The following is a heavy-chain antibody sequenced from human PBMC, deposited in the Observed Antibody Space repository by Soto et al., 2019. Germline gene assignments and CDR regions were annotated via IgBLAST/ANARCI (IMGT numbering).Heavy chain of an antibody. CDR1: GGSISSSSYY. Sequence: PSETLSLTCTVSGGSISSSSYYWGWIRQPPGKGLEWIGGIYKIGITSYHPPLKSRVTISVDTSKNQFSLKLSSVTAADTAVYYCARKKGNDHVPPYAIAAAGRDYYYYYYMDVWGKGTTVTVSS. CDR2: IYKIGIT. CDR3: ARKKGNDHVPPYAIAAAGRDYYYYYYMDV. J-gene: IGHJ6*03. V-gene: IGHV4-39*01. D-gene: IGHD6-13*01.